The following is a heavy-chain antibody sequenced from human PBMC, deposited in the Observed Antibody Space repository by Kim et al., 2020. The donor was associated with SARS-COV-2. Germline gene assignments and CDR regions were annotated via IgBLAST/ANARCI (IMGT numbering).Heavy chain of an antibody. CDR2: IWYDGSNK. J-gene: IGHJ3*02. V-gene: IGHV3-33*01. CDR1: GFTFSSYG. Sequence: GGSLRLSCAASGFTFSSYGMHWVRQAPGKGLEWVAVIWYDGSNKYYADSVKGRFTISRDNSKNTLYLQMNSLRAEDTAVYYCASGGYYYDSSGLYAFDIWGPGTMVTVSS. CDR3: ASGGYYYDSSGLYAFDI. D-gene: IGHD3-22*01.